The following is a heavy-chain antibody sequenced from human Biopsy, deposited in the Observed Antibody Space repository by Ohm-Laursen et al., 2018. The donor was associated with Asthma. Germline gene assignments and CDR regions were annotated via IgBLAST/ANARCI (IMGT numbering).Heavy chain of an antibody. Sequence: SLRLSCAASGFAVSRGHMFWVRQVPGKGLEWVSVIYSGGTSHTADSVRGRFPISRDFSKNTLHLQMHSLRVEDTAVYYCARGDSSGWSHYYFDYWGQGTLVTVSS. V-gene: IGHV3-53*01. CDR3: ARGDSSGWSHYYFDY. CDR1: GFAVSRGH. J-gene: IGHJ4*02. CDR2: IYSGGTS. D-gene: IGHD6-19*01.